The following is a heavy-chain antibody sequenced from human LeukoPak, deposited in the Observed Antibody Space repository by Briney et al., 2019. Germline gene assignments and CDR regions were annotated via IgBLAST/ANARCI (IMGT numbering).Heavy chain of an antibody. Sequence: ASVKVSCKASGYTFTDYYLHWVRQAPGQGLEWMGWIDPNSGDTKYVQKLQGRVTMTRDTSISTAHMELARLRSDDTAVYYCARGGLRVMVYRLYYMDVWGKGTTVTVSS. CDR2: IDPNSGDT. J-gene: IGHJ6*03. CDR1: GYTFTDYY. CDR3: ARGGLRVMVYRLYYMDV. V-gene: IGHV1-2*02. D-gene: IGHD2-8*01.